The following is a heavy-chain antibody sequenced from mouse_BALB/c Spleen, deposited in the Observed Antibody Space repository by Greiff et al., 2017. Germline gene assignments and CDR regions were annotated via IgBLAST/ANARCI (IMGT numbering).Heavy chain of an antibody. Sequence: EVQLQQSGAELVRPGALVKLSCKASGFNIKDYYMHWVKQRPEQGLEWIGWIDPENGNTIYDPKFQGKASITADTSSNTAYLQLSSLTSEDTAVYYYARRGIYYGNNFAYWGQGTLVTVSA. J-gene: IGHJ3*01. V-gene: IGHV14-1*02. CDR1: GFNIKDYY. CDR2: IDPENGNT. CDR3: ARRGIYYGNNFAY. D-gene: IGHD2-1*01.